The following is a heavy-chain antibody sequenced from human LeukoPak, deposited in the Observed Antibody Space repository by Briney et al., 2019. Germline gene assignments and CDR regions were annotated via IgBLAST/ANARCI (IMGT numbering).Heavy chain of an antibody. CDR3: ARGARGYSYGRYYYYMDV. D-gene: IGHD5-18*01. Sequence: SETLSLTCTVSGGSISSGSYYWSWIRQPAGKGLEWIGRIYTSGSTNYNPSLKSRVTISVDTSKNQFSLKLSSVTAADTAVYYCARGARGYSYGRYYYYMDVWGKGTTVTISS. CDR2: IYTSGST. V-gene: IGHV4-61*02. CDR1: GGSISSGSYY. J-gene: IGHJ6*03.